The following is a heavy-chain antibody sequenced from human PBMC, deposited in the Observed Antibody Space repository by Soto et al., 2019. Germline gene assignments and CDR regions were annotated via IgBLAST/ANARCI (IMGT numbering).Heavy chain of an antibody. CDR2: ISPMFGAA. Sequence: QVQLVQSGAEMKKPGSSVKVSCQSSGGTFNTYAMNWVRQAPGQGPEWVGDISPMFGAANYAPKFQGGVTITADDSSGTSYMRLSSLTSEDTALYFCAREVQVHTPAFVYWGQGTLVTVSS. CDR3: AREVQVHTPAFVY. D-gene: IGHD1-1*01. J-gene: IGHJ4*02. V-gene: IGHV1-69*19. CDR1: GGTFNTYA.